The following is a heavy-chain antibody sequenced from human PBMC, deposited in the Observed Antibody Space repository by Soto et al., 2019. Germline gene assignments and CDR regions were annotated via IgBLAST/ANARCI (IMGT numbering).Heavy chain of an antibody. CDR1: GFTFSGYY. CDR3: ARAKKIFAVVITYGMDV. CDR2: ISSSGSTI. Sequence: PGGSLRLSCAASGFTFSGYYMSWIRQPPGKGLEWVSYISSSGSTIYYADSVKGRITIPTDNANLSLYLQMNSLTAEDTAVYYCARAKKIFAVVITYGMDVWGQGTTVTVSS. J-gene: IGHJ6*02. D-gene: IGHD3-3*01. V-gene: IGHV3-11*04.